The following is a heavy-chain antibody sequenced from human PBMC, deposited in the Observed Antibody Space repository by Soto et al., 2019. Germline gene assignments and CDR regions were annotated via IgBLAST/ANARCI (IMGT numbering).Heavy chain of an antibody. CDR2: IYPGDSDT. CDR1: GYSFTSYW. D-gene: IGHD6-6*01. CDR3: ARHISSSRLHALRYYGMDV. J-gene: IGHJ6*02. Sequence: PGESLKISCKGSGYSFTSYWIGWVRQMPGKGLEWMGIIYPGDSDTRYSPSFQGQVTISADKSISTAYLQWSSLKASDTAMYYCARHISSSRLHALRYYGMDVWGQGTTVTVSS. V-gene: IGHV5-51*01.